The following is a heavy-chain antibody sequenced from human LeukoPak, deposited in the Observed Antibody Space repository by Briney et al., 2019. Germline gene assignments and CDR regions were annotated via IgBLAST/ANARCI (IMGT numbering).Heavy chain of an antibody. CDR2: IYYSGST. J-gene: IGHJ6*02. D-gene: IGHD2-2*03. CDR3: ARDRGWINYYYYHGMDV. Sequence: SETLSLTCTVSGGSISSYYWSWIRQPPGEGLEWIGYIYYSGSTNYNPSRKSRVTISVDTSKNQFSLKVSSVTAADTAVYYCARDRGWINYYYYHGMDVWGQGATVTVSS. V-gene: IGHV4-59*01. CDR1: GGSISSYY.